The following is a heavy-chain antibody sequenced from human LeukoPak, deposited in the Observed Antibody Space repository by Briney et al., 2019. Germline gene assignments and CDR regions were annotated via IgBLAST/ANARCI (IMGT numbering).Heavy chain of an antibody. Sequence: PSETLSLTCTVSGGSLSSYYWSWIRQPPGKGREWIGDIYYSGSTNYNPSLKSRVTISVDTSKNQFSLKLSSVTAADTAVYYCARENLVSYYDILTGPLDYWGQGTLVTVSS. CDR3: ARENLVSYYDILTGPLDY. J-gene: IGHJ4*02. CDR2: IYYSGST. D-gene: IGHD3-9*01. V-gene: IGHV4-59*01. CDR1: GGSLSSYY.